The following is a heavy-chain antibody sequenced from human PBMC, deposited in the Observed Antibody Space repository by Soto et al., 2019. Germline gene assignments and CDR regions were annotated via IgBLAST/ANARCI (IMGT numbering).Heavy chain of an antibody. CDR2: IYYSGST. CDR1: GASVSSGVHY. J-gene: IGHJ5*02. D-gene: IGHD2-2*01. CDR3: ARRSRPVYCSSTSCYEVSRPLPQAP. V-gene: IGHV4-31*03. Sequence: SETLSLTCTVSGASVSSGVHYWSWIRQHPEKGLEWIGYIYYSGSTYYNPSLRGRVTISIDTSKNQFFLKLSSVTAADTAVYYCARRSRPVYCSSTSCYEVSRPLPQAPWGQGTLVTVAS.